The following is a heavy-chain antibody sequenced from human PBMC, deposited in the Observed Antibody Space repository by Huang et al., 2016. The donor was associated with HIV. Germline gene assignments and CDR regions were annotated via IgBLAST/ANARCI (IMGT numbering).Heavy chain of an antibody. D-gene: IGHD3-16*01. Sequence: QLQLQESGPGLVRPSETLSLNCSVSGGSVNSGYYYWGWIRQPPGKGLEWIASVFYGGNTFYLPSLKGRVSMSVDTAKKRCSLNLISVTAADTAVYFCARLSFDYVWGTQRQTALDELDVWGQGTRVTVSS. CDR1: GGSVNSGYYY. CDR2: VFYGGNT. CDR3: ARLSFDYVWGTQRQTALDELDV. J-gene: IGHJ3*01. V-gene: IGHV4-39*01.